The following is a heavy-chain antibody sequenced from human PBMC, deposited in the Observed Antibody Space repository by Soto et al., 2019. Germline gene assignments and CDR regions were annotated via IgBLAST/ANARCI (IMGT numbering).Heavy chain of an antibody. CDR3: APLNVSKSGPYRIPV. V-gene: IGHV4-39*01. CDR1: CDSVSTSGYY. Sequence: SETLSLTCSVSCDSVSTSGYYWAWIRQPPGKGLEWIGSIFYSGLTYSNPSLKSRVTLSVDTSKNQFSVRLNSVTAADTAVYYCAPLNVSKSGPYRIPVWGQGTTVTVSS. J-gene: IGHJ6*01. CDR2: IFYSGLT. D-gene: IGHD3-16*01.